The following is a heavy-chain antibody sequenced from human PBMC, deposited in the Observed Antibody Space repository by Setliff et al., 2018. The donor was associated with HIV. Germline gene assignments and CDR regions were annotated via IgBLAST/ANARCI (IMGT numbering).Heavy chain of an antibody. Sequence: ASVKVSCKASGYTFTNYGINWVRQAPGQGLEWMGWISGYNGDTNYAQKLQGRLTMTTEKSTSTVYMELRNLRSDDTAVYYCGREDCSGGSCYAYPDYWGQGTLVTVSS. CDR1: GYTFTNYG. V-gene: IGHV1-18*01. CDR3: GREDCSGGSCYAYPDY. CDR2: ISGYNGDT. D-gene: IGHD2-15*01. J-gene: IGHJ4*02.